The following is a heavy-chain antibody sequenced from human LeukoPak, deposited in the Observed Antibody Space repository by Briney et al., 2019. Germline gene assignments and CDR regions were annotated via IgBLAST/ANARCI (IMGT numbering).Heavy chain of an antibody. CDR2: ISSSGTAT. V-gene: IGHV3-11*04. CDR1: GFTFDDYY. Sequence: PGGSLRLSCTASGFTFDDYYITWIRQAPGKGLDWVAYISSSGTATYYADSAKGRFTLSRDNAKNSLYLHMVSLKAEDTAMYYCAVPDRSGIYYPDAFENRGEGTMVTVSS. CDR3: AVPDRSGIYYPDAFEN. J-gene: IGHJ3*02. D-gene: IGHD3-10*01.